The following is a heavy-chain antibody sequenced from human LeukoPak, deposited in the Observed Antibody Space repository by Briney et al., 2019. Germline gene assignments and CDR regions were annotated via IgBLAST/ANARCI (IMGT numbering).Heavy chain of an antibody. Sequence: PGGSLRLSCAASGFTFDDYAMHWVRQAPGKGLEWVSGISWNSGSIGYADSVKGRFTISRDNAKNSLYLQMNSPRAEDTALYYCAKDALSTGTTPLDYWGQGTLVTVSS. D-gene: IGHD1-7*01. CDR3: AKDALSTGTTPLDY. CDR1: GFTFDDYA. CDR2: ISWNSGSI. V-gene: IGHV3-9*01. J-gene: IGHJ4*02.